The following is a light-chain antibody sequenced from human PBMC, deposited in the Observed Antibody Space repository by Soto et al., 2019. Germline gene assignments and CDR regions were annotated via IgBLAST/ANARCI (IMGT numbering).Light chain of an antibody. CDR2: RPS. Sequence: DIQMTQSPSTLSASVRDRVTISCRASQSVGHWLSWYKQKPGKAPNLLLYRPSTRESGVQSRFSGSGFGTEFTLTISSPKNKDYATYYFQHYTTYPYTFGQASRLEI. J-gene: IGKJ2*01. CDR1: QSVGHW. V-gene: IGKV1-5*03. CDR3: QHYTTYPYT.